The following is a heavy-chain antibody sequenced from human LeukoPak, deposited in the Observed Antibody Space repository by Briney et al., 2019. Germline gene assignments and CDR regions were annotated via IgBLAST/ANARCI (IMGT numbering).Heavy chain of an antibody. CDR2: IIPIFGTA. D-gene: IGHD3-16*01. Sequence: SVKVSCKASGGTFSSYAISWVQQAPGQGLEWMGGIIPIFGTANYAQKFQGRVTITTDESTSTAYMELSSLRSEDTAVYYCASSRPHLGRPRNWFDPWGQGTLVTVSS. V-gene: IGHV1-69*05. CDR3: ASSRPHLGRPRNWFDP. J-gene: IGHJ5*02. CDR1: GGTFSSYA.